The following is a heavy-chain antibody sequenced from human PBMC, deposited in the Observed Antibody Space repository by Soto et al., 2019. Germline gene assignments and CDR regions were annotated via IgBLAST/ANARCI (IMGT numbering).Heavy chain of an antibody. CDR2: INHSGST. J-gene: IGHJ4*02. Sequence: SXTLSLTCAVYGGSFSGYYCSWILQPPGKGLEWIGEINHSGSTNYNPSLKSRVTISVDTSKNQFSLKLSSVTAADTAVYYCARGRGVGTTVTIDYWGQGTLVTVSS. D-gene: IGHD4-17*01. CDR3: ARGRGVGTTVTIDY. V-gene: IGHV4-34*01. CDR1: GGSFSGYY.